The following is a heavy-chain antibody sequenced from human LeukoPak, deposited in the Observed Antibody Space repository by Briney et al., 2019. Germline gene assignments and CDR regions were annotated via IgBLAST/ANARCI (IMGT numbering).Heavy chain of an antibody. CDR3: ARGYRY. CDR2: INHSGST. J-gene: IGHJ4*02. Sequence: SETLSLTCAVHGGSFSGYYWSWIRQPPGKGLEWIGEINHSGSTNYNPSLKSRVTISVDTSKNQFSLKLSSVTAADTAVYYCARGYRYWGQGTLVTVSP. CDR1: GGSFSGYY. V-gene: IGHV4-34*01. D-gene: IGHD3-16*02.